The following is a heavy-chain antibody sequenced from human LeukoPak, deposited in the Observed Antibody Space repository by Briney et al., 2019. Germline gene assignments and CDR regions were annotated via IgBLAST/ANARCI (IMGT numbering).Heavy chain of an antibody. CDR3: ASFGDCSGGSCSAFDV. J-gene: IGHJ3*01. CDR1: GFTFRSYW. CDR2: INSDGSST. Sequence: GGSLRLSCAASGFTFRSYWMHWVRQAPGRGLVWVSRINSDGSSTNYADSVKGRFTISRDNSKITLYLQMNSLRAEDTAVYYCASFGDCSGGSCSAFDVWGQGTMVTVSS. V-gene: IGHV3-74*01. D-gene: IGHD2-15*01.